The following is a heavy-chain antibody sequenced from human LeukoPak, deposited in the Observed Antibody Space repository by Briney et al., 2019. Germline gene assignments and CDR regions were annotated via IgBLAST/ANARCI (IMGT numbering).Heavy chain of an antibody. D-gene: IGHD1-26*01. J-gene: IGHJ4*02. CDR3: AREMSGDPPPHFDY. Sequence: SETLSLTCTVSGGSISSTSYYWGWIRQPPGKGLEWIGSIYYSGSTYYNPSLKSRVTISVDTSKNQFSLQLNSVTPEDTAVYYCAREMSGDPPPHFDYWGQGTLVTVSS. V-gene: IGHV4-39*02. CDR1: GGSISSTSYY. CDR2: IYYSGST.